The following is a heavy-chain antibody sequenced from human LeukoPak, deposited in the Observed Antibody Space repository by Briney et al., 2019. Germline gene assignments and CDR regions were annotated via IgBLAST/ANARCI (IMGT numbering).Heavy chain of an antibody. Sequence: GGSLRLSCAASGFTFSSYEMNWVRQVPGKGLVWVARINENGSITDYADSVKDRFTVSRDNAWNTLYLQMNSLRAEDTAVYYCARDVAGSGSLWGQGTLITVSS. CDR3: ARDVAGSGSL. V-gene: IGHV3-74*01. CDR1: GFTFSSYE. J-gene: IGHJ4*02. D-gene: IGHD3-10*01. CDR2: INENGSIT.